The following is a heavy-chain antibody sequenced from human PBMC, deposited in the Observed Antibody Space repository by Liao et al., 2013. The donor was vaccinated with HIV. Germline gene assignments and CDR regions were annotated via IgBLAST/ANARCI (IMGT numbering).Heavy chain of an antibody. Sequence: QLQLQESGPGLVKPSETLSLTCTVSGGSISSSSYHWGWIRQPPGKGLEWIGEISHSGSTYYNPSLKSRITISVDTSKNQFSLKVTSVTAADTAVYYCARGRVPSYYDDGGSPGYDYWGQGTLVTVSS. CDR3: ARGRVPSYYDDGGSPGYDY. CDR1: GGSISSSSYH. D-gene: IGHD3-22*01. V-gene: IGHV4-39*07. CDR2: ISHSGST. J-gene: IGHJ4*02.